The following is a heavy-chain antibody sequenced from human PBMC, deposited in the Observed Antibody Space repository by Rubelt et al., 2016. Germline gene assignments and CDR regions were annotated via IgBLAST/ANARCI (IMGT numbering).Heavy chain of an antibody. D-gene: IGHD6-19*01. CDR3: AAGRSLAGMGLDVFDI. CDR1: GFTFSSYS. Sequence: EVHLVESGGGLVQPGGSLRLSCATSGFTFSSYSMNWVRQAPGKGLEWVSYISSSSSSIYYADSVKGRFTISRDNAKNSLYLQMNSLRSEDTAVYYCAAGRSLAGMGLDVFDIWGQGTLVTVSS. CDR2: ISSSSSSI. V-gene: IGHV3-48*01. J-gene: IGHJ3*02.